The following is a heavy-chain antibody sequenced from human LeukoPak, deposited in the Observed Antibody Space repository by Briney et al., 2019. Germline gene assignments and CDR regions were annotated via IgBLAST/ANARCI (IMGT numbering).Heavy chain of an antibody. CDR3: ARDLGTSGWYTFDF. CDR1: GDSVSSKNGA. J-gene: IGHJ5*01. D-gene: IGHD6-19*01. V-gene: IGHV6-1*01. Sequence: SQTLSLTCAISGDSVSSKNGAWNWIRQSPSRGLEWLGRTYYRSKWYDEYADSVKGRITISPDTSKNQFSLHVYSVTPEDTAVYYCARDLGTSGWYTFDFWGQGTLVTVSS. CDR2: TYYRSKWYD.